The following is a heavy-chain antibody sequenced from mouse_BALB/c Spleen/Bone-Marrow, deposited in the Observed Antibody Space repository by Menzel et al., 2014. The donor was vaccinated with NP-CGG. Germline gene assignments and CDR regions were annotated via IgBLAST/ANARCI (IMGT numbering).Heavy chain of an antibody. CDR2: IHPNSGNT. CDR3: ARELGRGYYFDY. J-gene: IGHJ2*01. D-gene: IGHD4-1*01. Sequence: LVESGSVLVRPGASVKLSCKASGYTFTSSWMHWAKQRPGQGLEWIGEIHPNSGNTNYNEKFKGKATLTVDTSSSTAYVDLSSLTSEDSAVYYRARELGRGYYFDYWGQGTTLTVSS. V-gene: IGHV1S130*01. CDR1: GYTFTSSW.